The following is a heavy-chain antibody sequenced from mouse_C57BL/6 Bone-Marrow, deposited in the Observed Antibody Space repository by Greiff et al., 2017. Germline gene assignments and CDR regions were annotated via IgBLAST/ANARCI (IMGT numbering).Heavy chain of an antibody. D-gene: IGHD1-1*01. Sequence: DVQLVESGGGLVKPGGSLKLSCAASGFTFSDYGMHWVRQAPEKGLEWVAYISSGSSTIYYADTVKGRFTISRDNAKNTLFLQMTSLRSEDTAMYYCAMGSTWYFDVWGTGTTVTVSS. CDR2: ISSGSSTI. J-gene: IGHJ1*03. CDR1: GFTFSDYG. V-gene: IGHV5-17*01. CDR3: AMGSTWYFDV.